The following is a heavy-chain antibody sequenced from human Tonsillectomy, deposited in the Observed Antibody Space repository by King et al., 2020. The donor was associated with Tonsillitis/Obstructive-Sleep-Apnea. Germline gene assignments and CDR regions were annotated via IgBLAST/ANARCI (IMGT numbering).Heavy chain of an antibody. CDR1: GYSFTSYW. CDR3: ARGGILSAGAPDF. CDR2: IDPSDSYT. Sequence: DVQLVESGVEVKKPGESLRISCKGSGYSFTSYWISWVRQMPGKGLEWMGRIDPSDSYTNYSPSFQGHVTISADKSISPAYLQWSSLKASDTAMYYCARGGILSAGAPDFWGQGTLVTVSS. J-gene: IGHJ4*02. V-gene: IGHV5-10-1*01. D-gene: IGHD6-13*01.